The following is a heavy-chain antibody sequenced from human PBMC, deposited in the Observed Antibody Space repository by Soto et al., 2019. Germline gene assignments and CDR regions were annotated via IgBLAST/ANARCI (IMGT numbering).Heavy chain of an antibody. CDR2: ISYDGSNK. CDR1: GFTFSSYG. CDR3: AKDLEMATMVDS. D-gene: IGHD5-12*01. J-gene: IGHJ4*02. V-gene: IGHV3-30*18. Sequence: QVQLVESGGGVVQPGRSLRLSCAASGFTFSSYGMHWVRQAPGKGLEWVAVISYDGSNKYYADSVKGRFTISRDNAKNTLYMQMNSLRAEDTAVYFCAKDLEMATMVDSWGQETLVTVSA.